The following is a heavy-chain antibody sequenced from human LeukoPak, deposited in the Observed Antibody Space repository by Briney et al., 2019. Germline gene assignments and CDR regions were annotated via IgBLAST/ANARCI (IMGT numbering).Heavy chain of an antibody. Sequence: GASVKVSCKASGYTFTSYDINWVRQATGQGLEWMGWMNPNSGNTGYAQKFQGRVTMTRNTSISTAYMELNSLRAEDSAVYYCARVRYDSGSYISVDYWGQGTLVTVSS. CDR1: GYTFTSYD. J-gene: IGHJ4*02. D-gene: IGHD3-10*01. CDR3: ARVRYDSGSYISVDY. V-gene: IGHV1-8*01. CDR2: MNPNSGNT.